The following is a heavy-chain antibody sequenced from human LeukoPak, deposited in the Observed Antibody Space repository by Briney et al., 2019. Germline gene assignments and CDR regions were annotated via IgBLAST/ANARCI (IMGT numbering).Heavy chain of an antibody. CDR1: AFTFNDHG. V-gene: IGHV3-21*01. CDR3: ARETGTNFDY. D-gene: IGHD1-7*01. Sequence: GGSLRLSCVASAFTFNDHGMNWVRQAPGKGLEWVSSISSSSSYIYYADSVKGRFTISRDNAKNSLYLQMNSLRAEDTAVYYCARETGTNFDYWGQGTLVTVSS. J-gene: IGHJ4*02. CDR2: ISSSSSYI.